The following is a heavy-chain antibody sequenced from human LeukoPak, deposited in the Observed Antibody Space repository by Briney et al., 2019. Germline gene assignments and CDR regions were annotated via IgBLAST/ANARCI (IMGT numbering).Heavy chain of an antibody. CDR1: GGTFSSYA. J-gene: IGHJ4*02. CDR2: IIPILGIA. CDR3: AAAAAPGGYYFDY. Sequence: SVKVSCKASGGTFSSYAISWVRQAPGQGLEWMGRIIPILGIANYAQKFQGRVTITADKSTSTAYMELSSLRSEDTAVYYCAAAAAPGGYYFDYWGQGTLVTVSS. D-gene: IGHD6-13*01. V-gene: IGHV1-69*04.